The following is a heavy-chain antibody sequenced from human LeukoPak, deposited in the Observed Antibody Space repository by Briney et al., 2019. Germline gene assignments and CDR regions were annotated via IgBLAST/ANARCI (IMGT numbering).Heavy chain of an antibody. Sequence: GGSLRLSCAASGFTFSSYEMNWVRQAPGKGLEWVSYISSSGSTIYYADSVKGRFTISRDNAKNSLYLQMNSLRAEDTAVYYCARYIKGLYSSGIDYWGQGTLVTVSS. CDR1: GFTFSSYE. D-gene: IGHD6-19*01. J-gene: IGHJ4*02. CDR2: ISSSGSTI. CDR3: ARYIKGLYSSGIDY. V-gene: IGHV3-48*03.